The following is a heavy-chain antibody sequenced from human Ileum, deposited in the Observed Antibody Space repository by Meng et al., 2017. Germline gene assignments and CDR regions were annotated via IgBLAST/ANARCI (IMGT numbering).Heavy chain of an antibody. CDR1: GGSVSDGDYY. Sequence: VRLQELGPVLVKPSRTMSLTCTVSGGSVSDGDYYWSWVRQHPGKGLECIGHMYSSGNAYYNPSLKSRVSMSVDTSKNQFSVRLSSVTAADTAIYYCARAYYDSSGLNWFDSWGQGTLVTVSS. CDR2: MYSSGNA. V-gene: IGHV4-31*03. D-gene: IGHD3-22*01. J-gene: IGHJ5*01. CDR3: ARAYYDSSGLNWFDS.